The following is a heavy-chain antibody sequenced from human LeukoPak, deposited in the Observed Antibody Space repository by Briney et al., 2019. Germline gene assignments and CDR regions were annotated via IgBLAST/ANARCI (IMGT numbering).Heavy chain of an antibody. V-gene: IGHV3-21*01. Sequence: GGSLRLSCAASGFTFSSYSMNWVRQAPGKGLEWVPSISSSSSYIYYADSVKGRFTISRDNAKNTLYLQMNSLRAEDTAVYYCAKVSTALRFIYYYYMDVWGKGTTVTVSS. CDR3: AKVSTALRFIYYYYMDV. D-gene: IGHD3-3*01. CDR2: ISSSSSYI. J-gene: IGHJ6*03. CDR1: GFTFSSYS.